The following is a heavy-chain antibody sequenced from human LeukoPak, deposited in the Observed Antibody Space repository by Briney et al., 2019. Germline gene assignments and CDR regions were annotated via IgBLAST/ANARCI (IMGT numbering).Heavy chain of an antibody. D-gene: IGHD5-24*01. J-gene: IGHJ5*02. Sequence: GGSLRLSCAASGFTVSSNYMSWVRQAPGKGLEWVSVIYSGGSTYYADSVKGRFTISRDNSKNTLYLQMNSLRAEDTAVYYCARGRSQTSDWLDPWGQGTLVTVSS. CDR1: GFTVSSNY. CDR2: IYSGGST. CDR3: ARGRSQTSDWLDP. V-gene: IGHV3-66*01.